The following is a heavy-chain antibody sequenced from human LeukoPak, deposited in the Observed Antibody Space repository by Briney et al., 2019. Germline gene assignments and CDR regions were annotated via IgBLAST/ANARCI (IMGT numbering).Heavy chain of an antibody. D-gene: IGHD3-3*01. Sequence: GGSLRLSCAGSGLTSGSYAMSWVRQAPGKGLEWVSGISHSGDKTYYADFVKGRFTIPRDNSNNMVYLQMNSLTAEDTAVYYCAKDHGFWSGHFFFFDYWGQGTLVTVSS. V-gene: IGHV3-23*01. J-gene: IGHJ4*02. CDR3: AKDHGFWSGHFFFFDY. CDR2: ISHSGDKT. CDR1: GLTSGSYA.